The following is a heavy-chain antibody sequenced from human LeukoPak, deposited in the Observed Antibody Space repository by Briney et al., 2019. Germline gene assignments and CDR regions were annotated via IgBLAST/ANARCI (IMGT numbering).Heavy chain of an antibody. J-gene: IGHJ3*02. D-gene: IGHD5-12*01. Sequence: SETLSLTCTVSGGSISSYYWSWIRQPPGKGLEWIGYIYYSRSTNYNPSLKSRVTISVDTSKNQFSLKLSSVTAADTAVYYCARVSGRSAFDIWGQGTTVTVSS. CDR3: ARVSGRSAFDI. CDR1: GGSISSYY. V-gene: IGHV4-59*01. CDR2: IYYSRST.